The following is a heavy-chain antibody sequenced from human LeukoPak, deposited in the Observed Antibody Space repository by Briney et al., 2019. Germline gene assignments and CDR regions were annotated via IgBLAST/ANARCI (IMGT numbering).Heavy chain of an antibody. CDR2: MNPNSGNT. V-gene: IGHV1-8*01. Sequence: ASVNVSFTSAASTFPSYDISWVRVATGQGLEWMGWMNPNSGNTGYTQKFQGRVTITRNTSITTAYMELSSLRSEDTAVYYCARGPKWTGSYYYFDYWGQGSLVTVSS. J-gene: IGHJ4*02. CDR1: ASTFPSYD. D-gene: IGHD1-26*01. CDR3: ARGPKWTGSYYYFDY.